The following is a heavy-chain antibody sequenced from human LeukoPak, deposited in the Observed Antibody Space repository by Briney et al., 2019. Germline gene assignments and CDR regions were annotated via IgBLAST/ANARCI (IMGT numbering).Heavy chain of an antibody. CDR2: IYNDGST. CDR1: GGSIRSYY. D-gene: IGHD1/OR15-1a*01. V-gene: IGHV4-4*07. J-gene: IGHJ4*02. CDR3: AKTKGYFDY. Sequence: SETLSLTRTVSGGSIRSYYWSWIRQPAGKGPEWIGRIYNDGSTNYNPSLKSRVTMSVDTSKNQFSLKLSSVTAADTAVYYCAKTKGYFDYWGQGTLVTVSS.